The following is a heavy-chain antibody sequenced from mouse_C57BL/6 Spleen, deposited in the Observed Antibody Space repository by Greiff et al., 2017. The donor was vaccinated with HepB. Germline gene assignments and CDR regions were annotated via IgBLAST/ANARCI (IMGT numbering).Heavy chain of an antibody. V-gene: IGHV5-12*01. J-gene: IGHJ1*03. CDR1: GFTFSDYY. Sequence: DVQLVESGGGLVQPGGSLKLSCAASGFTFSDYYMYWVRQTPEKRLEWVAYISNGGGSTYYPDTVKGRFTISRDNAKNTLYLQMSRLKSEDTAMYYCARHYYGSSRYFDVWGTGTTVTVSS. CDR2: ISNGGGST. D-gene: IGHD1-1*01. CDR3: ARHYYGSSRYFDV.